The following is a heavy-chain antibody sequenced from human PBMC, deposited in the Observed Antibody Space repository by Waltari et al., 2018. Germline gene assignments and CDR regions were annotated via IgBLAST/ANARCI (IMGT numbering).Heavy chain of an antibody. J-gene: IGHJ5*02. Sequence: QVHLVQSGAEVKKPGSSVKVSWTASGGTFGRYANTWVRQAPGQGREWMGGLIPIFGAPNYAQRFQGRVTITADESTSTVYMELSSLKSEDTALYFCARRQLGGPLDPWGQGTLVTVSS. CDR1: GGTFGRYA. CDR3: ARRQLGGPLDP. CDR2: LIPIFGAP. D-gene: IGHD1-1*01. V-gene: IGHV1-69*12.